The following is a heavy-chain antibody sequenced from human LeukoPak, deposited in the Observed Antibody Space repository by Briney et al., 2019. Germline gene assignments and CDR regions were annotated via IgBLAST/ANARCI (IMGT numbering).Heavy chain of an antibody. V-gene: IGHV4-30-2*01. CDR2: IYHTGST. CDR1: GASISSGTYS. CDR3: ARGDGSGSGRWFDP. Sequence: TASETLSLTCTVSGASISSGTYSWSWIRQPPGEGLGWIGYIYHTGSTYYNPSLKGRVTISVDRSKNQFSLNLNFVTAADTALYYCARGDGSGSGRWFDPWGQGTLITVSS. D-gene: IGHD3-10*01. J-gene: IGHJ5*02.